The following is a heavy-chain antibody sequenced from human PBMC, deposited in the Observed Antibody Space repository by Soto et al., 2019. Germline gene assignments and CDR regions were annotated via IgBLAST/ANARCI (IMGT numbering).Heavy chain of an antibody. CDR1: GGTFSSYA. CDR2: IIPIFGTA. CDR3: ARTRGRGGLAV. J-gene: IGHJ6*02. V-gene: IGHV1-69*06. D-gene: IGHD3-16*01. Sequence: QVQLVQSGAEVKKPGSSVKVSCKASGGTFSSYAISWVRQAPGQGLEWMGGIIPIFGTANYAQKFQGRVTITATKSRTKAKLGWSGLRLGDPAWYYWARTRGRGGLAVWGQGPRSPSP.